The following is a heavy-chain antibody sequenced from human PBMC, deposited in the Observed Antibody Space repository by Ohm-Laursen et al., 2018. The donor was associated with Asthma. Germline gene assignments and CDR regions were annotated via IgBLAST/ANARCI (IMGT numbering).Heavy chain of an antibody. D-gene: IGHD3-10*01. Sequence: SLRLSCTASGVSVSRHFMNWIRQGPEKGLEWVSDIYPGGATFYADSVKGRFTISRDDSKNTLNLQMSSLSGDDTAVYYCARGQGSGDISGSDPFDPWGQGTTVIVSS. CDR2: IYPGGAT. CDR3: ARGQGSGDISGSDPFDP. V-gene: IGHV3-53*01. CDR1: GVSVSRHF. J-gene: IGHJ3*01.